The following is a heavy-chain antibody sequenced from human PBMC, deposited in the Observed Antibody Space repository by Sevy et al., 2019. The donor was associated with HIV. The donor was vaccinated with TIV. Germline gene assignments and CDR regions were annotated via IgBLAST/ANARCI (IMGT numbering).Heavy chain of an antibody. V-gene: IGHV3-30*02. D-gene: IGHD2-15*01. CDR1: GFLFTYAW. J-gene: IGHJ4*03. CDR3: AKDKCSGASCSGYVFEN. Sequence: GGSLRLSCAGSGFLFTYAWMSWVRQAPGKGLEWVTFIRYDGHTRYYADFVRGRFTTSRDTSKNTLYLQMNSLSTEDTAIYYCAKDKCSGASCSGYVFENWGQGTLVTVSS. CDR2: IRYDGHTR.